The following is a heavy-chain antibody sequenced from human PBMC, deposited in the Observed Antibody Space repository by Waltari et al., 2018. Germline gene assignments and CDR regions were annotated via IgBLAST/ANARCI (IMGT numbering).Heavy chain of an antibody. CDR3: ARVGRHGSGSYWDY. Sequence: VQPGGSLRLSCAASGFTFSSYWMSWVRQAPGKGLEWVANIKQDGSEKYYVDSVKGRFTISRDNAKNSLYLQMNSLRAEDTAVYYCARVGRHGSGSYWDYWGQGTLVTVSS. V-gene: IGHV3-7*01. D-gene: IGHD3-10*01. CDR2: IKQDGSEK. J-gene: IGHJ4*02. CDR1: GFTFSSYW.